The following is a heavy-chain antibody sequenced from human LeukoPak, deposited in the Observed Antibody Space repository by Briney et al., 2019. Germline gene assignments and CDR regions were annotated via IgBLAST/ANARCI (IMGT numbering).Heavy chain of an antibody. CDR1: GGSFSGYY. Sequence: PSETLSLTCAVYGGSFSGYYWSWIRQPPGKGLEWIGEINHSGSTNYNPSLKSRVTISVDTSKNQFSLKLSSVTAADTAVYYCARVIKVSSGWYGNYYYYYTDVWGKGTTVTVSS. V-gene: IGHV4-34*01. D-gene: IGHD6-19*01. CDR2: INHSGST. CDR3: ARVIKVSSGWYGNYYYYYTDV. J-gene: IGHJ6*03.